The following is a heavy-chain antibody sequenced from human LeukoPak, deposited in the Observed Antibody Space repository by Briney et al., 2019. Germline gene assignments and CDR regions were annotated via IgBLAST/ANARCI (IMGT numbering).Heavy chain of an antibody. J-gene: IGHJ6*03. Sequence: PGGSLRLSCAASGFTFSSYGMHWVRQAPGKGLGWVAVIWYDGSNKYYADSVKGRFTISRDNSKNTLYLQMNSLRAEDTAVYYCAKGTYCSSTSCYGELDYYYMDVWGKGTTVTVSS. D-gene: IGHD2-2*01. CDR2: IWYDGSNK. CDR1: GFTFSSYG. CDR3: AKGTYCSSTSCYGELDYYYMDV. V-gene: IGHV3-33*06.